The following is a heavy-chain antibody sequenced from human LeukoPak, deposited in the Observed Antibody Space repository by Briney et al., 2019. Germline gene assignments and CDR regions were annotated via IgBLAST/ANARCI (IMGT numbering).Heavy chain of an antibody. V-gene: IGHV4-59*01. CDR2: IYYSGST. Sequence: KPSETLSLTCTVSGGSISSYYWSWIRQPPGKGLEWIGYIYYSGSTNYNPSLKSRVTISVDTSKNQFSLKLSSVTAADTAVYYCARVGRYDYVWGSYRGLDAFDIWGQGTMVTVSS. CDR1: GGSISSYY. CDR3: ARVGRYDYVWGSYRGLDAFDI. D-gene: IGHD3-16*02. J-gene: IGHJ3*02.